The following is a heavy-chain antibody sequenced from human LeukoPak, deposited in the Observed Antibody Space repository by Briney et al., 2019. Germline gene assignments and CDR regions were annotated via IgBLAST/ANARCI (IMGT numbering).Heavy chain of an antibody. CDR2: IYTSGST. CDR3: ARRSSSAGLDY. V-gene: IGHV4-4*09. J-gene: IGHJ4*02. Sequence: SETLSLTCAVYGGSFSGYYWSWIRQPPGKGLEWIGYIYTSGSTNYNPSLKSRVTISVDTSKNQFSLKLSSVTAADTAVYYCARRSSSAGLDYWGQGTLVTVSS. CDR1: GGSFSGYY. D-gene: IGHD6-6*01.